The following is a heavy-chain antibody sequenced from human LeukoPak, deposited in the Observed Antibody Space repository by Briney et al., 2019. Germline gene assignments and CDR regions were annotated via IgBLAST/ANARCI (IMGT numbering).Heavy chain of an antibody. Sequence: ASVKVSCKVSGYSLTDLSLHWVRQAPGQGLEWMGWINPNSGGTNYAQKFQGRVTMTRDTSISTAYMELSRLRSDDTAVYYCARRARGSGYYITFDYWGQGTLVTVSS. V-gene: IGHV1-2*02. CDR3: ARRARGSGYYITFDY. D-gene: IGHD3-22*01. CDR1: GYSLTDLS. CDR2: INPNSGGT. J-gene: IGHJ4*02.